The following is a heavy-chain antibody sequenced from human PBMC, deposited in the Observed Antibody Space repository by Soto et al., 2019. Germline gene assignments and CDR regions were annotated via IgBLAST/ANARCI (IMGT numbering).Heavy chain of an antibody. Sequence: GGSLRLSCAASGFTFSSYGMHWVRQAPGKGLEWVAVISYDGSNKYYADSVKGRFTISRDNSKNTLYLQMNSLRAEDTAVYYCAKNCGGDCYFTDYWGQGTLVTVSS. J-gene: IGHJ4*02. CDR3: AKNCGGDCYFTDY. CDR1: GFTFSSYG. D-gene: IGHD2-21*02. CDR2: ISYDGSNK. V-gene: IGHV3-30*18.